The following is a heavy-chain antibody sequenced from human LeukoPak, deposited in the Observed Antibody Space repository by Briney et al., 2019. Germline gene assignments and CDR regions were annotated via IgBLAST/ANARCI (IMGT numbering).Heavy chain of an antibody. J-gene: IGHJ6*04. CDR1: GGSFSGYY. Sequence: SETLSLTCAVYGGSFSGYYWSWIRQPPGKGLEWIGEINHSGSTNYNPSLKSRVTISVDTSKNQFSLKLSSVTAADTAVYYCARNVVGPAATHYYYYGMDVWGKGTTVTVSS. V-gene: IGHV4-34*01. CDR2: INHSGST. D-gene: IGHD2-2*01. CDR3: ARNVVGPAATHYYYYGMDV.